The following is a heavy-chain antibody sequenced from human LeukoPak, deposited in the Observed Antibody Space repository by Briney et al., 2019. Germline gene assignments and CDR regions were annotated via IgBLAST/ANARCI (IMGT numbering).Heavy chain of an antibody. V-gene: IGHV1-18*01. CDR2: ISAYNGNT. Sequence: GASVKVSCKASGYIFTSYGISWVRQAPGQGLEWMGWISAYNGNTNYAQKLQGRVTMTRNTSISTAYMELSSLRSEDTAVYYCARGGGSIDWFDPWGQGTLATVSS. J-gene: IGHJ5*02. CDR3: ARGGGSIDWFDP. D-gene: IGHD3-16*01. CDR1: GYIFTSYG.